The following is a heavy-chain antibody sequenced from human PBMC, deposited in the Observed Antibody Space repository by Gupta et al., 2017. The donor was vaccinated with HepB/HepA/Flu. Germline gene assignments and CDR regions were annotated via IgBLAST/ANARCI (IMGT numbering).Heavy chain of an antibody. J-gene: IGHJ4*02. CDR3: AQGPYFAWVRTHYLDV. CDR1: GVDFYNYS. D-gene: IGHD2/OR15-2a*01. Sequence: VQLLVSGGGLAQPGGSLRLLSGASGVDFYNYSLSCVVQAPGKGLEWGACKSCCGVSTYCADSMKGQFTMSRDNSKNTLVLEVDSLMSDYTGLYFRAQGPYFAWVRTHYLDVWGQGTLVSVSS. V-gene: IGHV3-23*01. CDR2: KSCCGVST.